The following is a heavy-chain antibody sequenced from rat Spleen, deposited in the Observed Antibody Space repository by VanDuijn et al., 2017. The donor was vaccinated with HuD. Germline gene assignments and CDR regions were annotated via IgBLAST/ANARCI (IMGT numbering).Heavy chain of an antibody. Sequence: EVQLVGSDGGLVQPGRSLKVSCAASGFTFSDYGMAWVRQAPTKGLEWVATISYGDSSGHSSTYYRDSVKGRFTIPRDNAKSTLSLQMDSLRSEETATYYCARRHYGYTDYFDYWGQGVMVTVSS. D-gene: IGHD1-9*01. CDR2: ISYGDSSGHSST. CDR1: GFTFSDYG. CDR3: ARRHYGYTDYFDY. J-gene: IGHJ2*01. V-gene: IGHV5-29*01.